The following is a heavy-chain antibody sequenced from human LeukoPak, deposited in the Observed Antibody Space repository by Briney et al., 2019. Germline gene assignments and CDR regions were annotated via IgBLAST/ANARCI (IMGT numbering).Heavy chain of an antibody. CDR2: IYYSGST. CDR1: GGSISSYY. CDR3: ARDPWGGGAFDI. Sequence: SETLSLTCTVSGGSISSYYWSWIRQPPGKGLEWIGYIYYSGSTNYNPSLKSRVTISVDMSKNQFSLKLSSVTAADTAVYYCARDPWGGGAFDIWGQGTMVTVSS. J-gene: IGHJ3*02. D-gene: IGHD3-16*01. V-gene: IGHV4-59*01.